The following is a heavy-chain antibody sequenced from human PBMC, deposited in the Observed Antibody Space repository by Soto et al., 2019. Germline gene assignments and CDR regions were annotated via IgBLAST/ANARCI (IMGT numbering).Heavy chain of an antibody. CDR1: GYTFTSYD. V-gene: IGHV1-8*01. CDR2: MNPSSGNT. J-gene: IGHJ3*02. Sequence: ASVKVSCKASGYTFTSYDINWVRQATGQGLEWMGWMNPSSGNTGYAQKFQGRVTMTRNTSISTAYMELSSLRSEDTAVYYCAREHYCSSGSCYNDAFDIWGQGTMVTVSS. CDR3: AREHYCSSGSCYNDAFDI. D-gene: IGHD2-15*01.